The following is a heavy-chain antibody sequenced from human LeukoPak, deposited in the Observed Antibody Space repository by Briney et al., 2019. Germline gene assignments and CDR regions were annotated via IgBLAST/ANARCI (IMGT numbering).Heavy chain of an antibody. V-gene: IGHV3-30*18. Sequence: GRSLRLSCAASGFTFSSYGMHWVRQAPGKGLEWVAVISYDGSNKYYADSVKGRFTISRDNSKNTLYLQMNSLRPEDTAVYYCAKIIAVTESYWYGMDVWGQGTTVTVSS. CDR3: AKIIAVTESYWYGMDV. CDR2: ISYDGSNK. D-gene: IGHD4-17*01. J-gene: IGHJ6*02. CDR1: GFTFSSYG.